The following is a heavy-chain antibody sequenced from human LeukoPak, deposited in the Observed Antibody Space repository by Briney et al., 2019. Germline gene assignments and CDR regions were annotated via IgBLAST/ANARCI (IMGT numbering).Heavy chain of an antibody. CDR2: IRYDGSNK. CDR1: GFTFSTYA. D-gene: IGHD3-22*01. V-gene: IGHV3-30*02. Sequence: GGSLRLSCAASGFTFSTYAMHWVRQAPGKGLEWVAFIRYDGSNKYYADSVKGRFTISRDNSKNTLYLQMNSLRAEDTAVYYCAKDKPHYYDSSGYYLDYWGQGTLVTVSS. CDR3: AKDKPHYYDSSGYYLDY. J-gene: IGHJ4*02.